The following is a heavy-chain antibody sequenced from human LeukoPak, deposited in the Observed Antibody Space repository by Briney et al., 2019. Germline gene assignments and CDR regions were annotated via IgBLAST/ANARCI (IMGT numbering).Heavy chain of an antibody. CDR2: ISSNGGRT. CDR3: SRGRGLVARPGYFDY. D-gene: IGHD6-6*01. CDR1: GVSFSSYA. J-gene: IGHJ4*02. Sequence: GGSLRLSCAASGVSFSSYAMHWVRQAPPKGLEFVSAISSNGGRTYYANSVMSRFTTSRDNSNNTLYLQMRSLRAADIPVYYLSRGRGLVARPGYFDYWGQGTLVTVSS. V-gene: IGHV3-64*01.